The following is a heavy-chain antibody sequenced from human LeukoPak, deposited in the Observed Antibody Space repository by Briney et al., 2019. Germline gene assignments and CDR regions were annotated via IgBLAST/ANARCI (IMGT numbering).Heavy chain of an antibody. CDR3: AKDTPISVTTGSDAFDI. V-gene: IGHV3-23*01. CDR1: GFTFSSYA. CDR2: ISGSGGST. J-gene: IGHJ3*02. Sequence: GGSPRLSCAASGFTFSSYAMSWVRQAPGKGLEWVSAISGSGGSTYYADSVKGRFTISRDNSKNTLYLQMNSLRAEDTAVYYCAKDTPISVTTGSDAFDIWGQGTMVTVSS. D-gene: IGHD4-17*01.